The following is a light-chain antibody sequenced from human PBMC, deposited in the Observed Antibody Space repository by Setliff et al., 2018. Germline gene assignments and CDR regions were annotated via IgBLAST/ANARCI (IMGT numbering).Light chain of an antibody. J-gene: IGLJ1*01. Sequence: SVLTQPPSASGTPGQRVTISCSGSSANIGRYTVNWYQQLPGTAPKLLIYTNSQRPSGVPDRFSGSKSGTSGSLAISGLRSEDEADYYCAAWDDSLLAYVFGTGTKV. CDR3: AAWDDSLLAYV. V-gene: IGLV1-44*01. CDR2: TNS. CDR1: SANIGRYT.